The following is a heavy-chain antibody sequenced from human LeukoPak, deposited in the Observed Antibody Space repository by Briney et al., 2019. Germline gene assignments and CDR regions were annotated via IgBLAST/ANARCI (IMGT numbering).Heavy chain of an antibody. Sequence: SETLSLTCTVSGGSISSYYWSWIRQPAGKGLEWTGRIYTSGSTNYNPSLKSRVTMSVDKSKNQFSLKLSSVTAADTAVYYCASDGVGYYYYGMDVWGQGTTVTVSS. CDR3: ASDGVGYYYYGMDV. D-gene: IGHD1-26*01. CDR1: GGSISSYY. J-gene: IGHJ6*02. V-gene: IGHV4-4*07. CDR2: IYTSGST.